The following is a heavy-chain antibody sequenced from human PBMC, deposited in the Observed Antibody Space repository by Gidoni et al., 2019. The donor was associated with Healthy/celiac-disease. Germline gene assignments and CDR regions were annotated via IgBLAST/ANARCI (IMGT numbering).Heavy chain of an antibody. D-gene: IGHD6-19*01. CDR3: ARGLRGWFGY. J-gene: IGHJ4*02. CDR1: GVSFSGYY. Sequence: QVQLQQWGAGLLKPSETLSLTCAVYGVSFSGYYWSWIRQPPGKGLEWIGEINHSGSTNYNPSLKSRVTISVDTSKNQFSLKLSSVTAADTAVYYCARGLRGWFGYWGQGTLVTVSS. CDR2: INHSGST. V-gene: IGHV4-34*01.